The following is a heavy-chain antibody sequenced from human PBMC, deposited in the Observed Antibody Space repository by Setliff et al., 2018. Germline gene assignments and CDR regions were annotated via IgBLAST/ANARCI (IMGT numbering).Heavy chain of an antibody. CDR3: ARDRWRVTMRPLDV. D-gene: IGHD3-22*01. Sequence: AASVKVSCKASGYTFTSYGISWVRQAPGQGLEWMGWISAYNGNTNYAQKLQGRVTMTTDTSTSTAYMELRSLRSDDTAVYYCARDRWRVTMRPLDVWGKGTTVTVSS. J-gene: IGHJ6*04. V-gene: IGHV1-18*01. CDR1: GYTFTSYG. CDR2: ISAYNGNT.